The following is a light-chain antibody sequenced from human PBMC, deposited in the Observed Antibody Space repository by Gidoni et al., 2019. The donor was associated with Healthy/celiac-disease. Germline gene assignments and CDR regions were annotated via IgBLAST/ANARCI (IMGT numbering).Light chain of an antibody. Sequence: QSALTPPASVSGSPGPSITISCTGTSSDVGGYNYVSWYQQHPGKAPKLMIDEVSNRPSGVSNRFSGSKSGNTASLTISGLQAEDEADYYCSSYTSSSTRVFGGGTKLTVL. V-gene: IGLV2-14*01. CDR2: EVS. J-gene: IGLJ2*01. CDR3: SSYTSSSTRV. CDR1: SSDVGGYNY.